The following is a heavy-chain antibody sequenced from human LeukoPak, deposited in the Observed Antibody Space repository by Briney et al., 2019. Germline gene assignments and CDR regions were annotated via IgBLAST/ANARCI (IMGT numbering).Heavy chain of an antibody. D-gene: IGHD3-10*01. Sequence: GRSLRLSCAASGFTFSSYGMHWVRQAPGKGLEWVSVIYSGGSTYYADSVKGRFTISRDNSKNTLYLQMNSLRVEDTAVYYCARVLAMVRGVIDYWGQGTLVTVSS. CDR1: GFTFSSYG. CDR3: ARVLAMVRGVIDY. V-gene: IGHV3-66*01. CDR2: IYSGGST. J-gene: IGHJ4*02.